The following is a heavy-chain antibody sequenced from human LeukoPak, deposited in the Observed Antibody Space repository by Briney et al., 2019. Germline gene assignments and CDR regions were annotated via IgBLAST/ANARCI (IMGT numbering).Heavy chain of an antibody. V-gene: IGHV1-18*01. D-gene: IGHD2-21*02. J-gene: IGHJ5*02. CDR1: GHTYTSYG. CDR2: ISAYNGNT. Sequence: ASVKVSCKASGHTYTSYGISWVRQAPGQGLEWMGWISAYNGNTNYAQKLQGRVTMTTDTSTSTAYMELRSLRSDDTGVYYCARAPYCGGDCSMGWFDPWGQGTLVTVSS. CDR3: ARAPYCGGDCSMGWFDP.